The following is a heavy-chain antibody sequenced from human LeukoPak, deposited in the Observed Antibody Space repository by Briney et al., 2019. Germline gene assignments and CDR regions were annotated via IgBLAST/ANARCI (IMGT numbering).Heavy chain of an antibody. CDR2: IWYDGSNK. CDR1: GFTFSSYG. CDR3: ARDRGGSSWPRYYYGMDV. Sequence: GGSLRLSCAASGFTFSSYGLHWVRQAPGKGLEWVAIIWYDGSNKYYADSVKGRFTISRDNSKNTLYLQMNSLRAEDTAAYYCARDRGGSSWPRYYYGMDVWGQGTTVTASS. J-gene: IGHJ6*02. D-gene: IGHD6-13*01. V-gene: IGHV3-30*02.